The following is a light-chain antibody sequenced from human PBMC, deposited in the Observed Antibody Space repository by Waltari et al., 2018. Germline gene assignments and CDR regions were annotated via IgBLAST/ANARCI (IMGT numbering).Light chain of an antibody. CDR1: SSNIGSNT. CDR3: AAWDDSLNGWV. CDR2: RNN. J-gene: IGLJ3*02. Sequence: QSVLTQPPSASVTPGQRVTISCSGSSSNIGSNTVNWYQQLPGTAPKLLIYRNNRRPSGVPARFSGSKSGTSASLAISGLQSEDETDYYCAAWDDSLNGWVFGGGTKLTVL. V-gene: IGLV1-44*01.